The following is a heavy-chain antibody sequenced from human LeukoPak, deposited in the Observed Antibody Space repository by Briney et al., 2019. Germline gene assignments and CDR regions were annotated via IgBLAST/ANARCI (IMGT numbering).Heavy chain of an antibody. CDR3: AREGTAGTNLNWFDP. D-gene: IGHD1-1*01. CDR2: ISYSGST. J-gene: IGHJ5*02. Sequence: SETLSLTCTVSGDSISGYYWSWIRQPPGKGLEWIGYISYSGSTNFNPSLKSRVTISVDTSKNQFSLKLSSVTAADTAVYYCAREGTAGTNLNWFDPWGQGTLVTVSS. V-gene: IGHV4-59*01. CDR1: GDSISGYY.